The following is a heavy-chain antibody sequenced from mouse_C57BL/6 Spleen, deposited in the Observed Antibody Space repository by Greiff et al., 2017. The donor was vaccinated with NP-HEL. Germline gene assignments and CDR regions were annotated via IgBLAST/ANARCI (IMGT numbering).Heavy chain of an antibody. Sequence: EVQLVESGEGLVKPGGSLKLSCAASGFTFSSYAMSWVRQTPEKRLEWVAYISSGGDYIYYADTVTGRFTISRDNARNTLYLQMSSLKSEDTAMYYCTRDERDGSSYWYFDVWGTGTTVTVSS. CDR2: ISSGGDYI. CDR3: TRDERDGSSYWYFDV. J-gene: IGHJ1*03. D-gene: IGHD1-1*01. V-gene: IGHV5-9-1*02. CDR1: GFTFSSYA.